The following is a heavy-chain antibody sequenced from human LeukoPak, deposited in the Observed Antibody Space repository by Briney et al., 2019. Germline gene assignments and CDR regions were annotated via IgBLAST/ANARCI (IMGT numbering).Heavy chain of an antibody. V-gene: IGHV4-61*02. CDR1: GGSISSGSYY. J-gene: IGHJ1*01. CDR2: IYTSGST. D-gene: IGHD3-22*01. CDR3: AREGNYYDSSGPPYFQH. Sequence: SQTLSLTCTVSGGSISSGSYYWSWIRQPAGKGLEWIGRIYTSGSTNYNPSLKSRVTISVDTPKNQFSLKLGSVTAADTAVYYCAREGNYYDSSGPPYFQHWGQGTLVTVSS.